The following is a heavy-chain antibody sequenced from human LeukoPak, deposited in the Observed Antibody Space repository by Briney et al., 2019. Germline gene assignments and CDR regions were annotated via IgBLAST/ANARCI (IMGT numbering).Heavy chain of an antibody. CDR3: ARSVPSLDYLFDS. J-gene: IGHJ5*01. V-gene: IGHV4-59*08. CDR1: GGSISGYY. Sequence: SETLSLTCTVSGGSISGYYWTWIRQLPGKGLEWIGYIYNSGITNYNPSLKSRVTVSVDTSKNQFSLRLTSVTAADTAVHYCARSVPSLDYLFDSWGHGTLVTVSS. CDR2: IYNSGIT. D-gene: IGHD4-11*01.